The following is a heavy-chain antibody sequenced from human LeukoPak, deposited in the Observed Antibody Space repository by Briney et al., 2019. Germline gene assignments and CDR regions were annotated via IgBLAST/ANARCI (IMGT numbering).Heavy chain of an antibody. CDR2: ISSSSSTI. CDR1: GFTFSSYS. V-gene: IGHV3-48*04. CDR3: ARDLYGSGVHTPFDY. Sequence: PGGSLRLSCAASGFTFSSYSMNWVRQAPGKGLEWVSYISSSSSTIYYADSVKGRFTISRDNAKNSLYLQMNSLRAEDTAVYYCARDLYGSGVHTPFDYWGQGTLVTVSS. J-gene: IGHJ4*02. D-gene: IGHD3-10*01.